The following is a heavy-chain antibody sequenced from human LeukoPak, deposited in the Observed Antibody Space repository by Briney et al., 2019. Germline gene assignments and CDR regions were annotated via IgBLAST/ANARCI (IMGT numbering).Heavy chain of an antibody. D-gene: IGHD3-10*01. Sequence: SETLSLTCTVSGGSISSYYWSWIRQPPGKGLEWIGYIYYSGSTNYNPSLKSRVTISVDTSKNQFSLKLSSVTAADTAVYYCARATNYYGSGSYYNVVVRDLALDYWGQGTLVTVSS. CDR2: IYYSGST. CDR1: GGSISSYY. J-gene: IGHJ4*02. CDR3: ARATNYYGSGSYYNVVVRDLALDY. V-gene: IGHV4-59*01.